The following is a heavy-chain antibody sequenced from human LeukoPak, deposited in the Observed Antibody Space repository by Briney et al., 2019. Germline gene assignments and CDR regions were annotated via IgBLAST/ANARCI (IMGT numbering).Heavy chain of an antibody. V-gene: IGHV4-4*07. CDR2: IYTSGTS. CDR3: ARAREYKQWAFDL. Sequence: PSETLSLTCAVPGASMSSYHWSWIRQSAGKGLEWIGLIYTSGTSNYNPSLKSRVTMSVDTSKRQFSLKLNSVTAADTAVYYCARAREYKQWAFDLWGQGTMVTVSS. CDR1: GASMSSYH. D-gene: IGHD6-19*01. J-gene: IGHJ3*01.